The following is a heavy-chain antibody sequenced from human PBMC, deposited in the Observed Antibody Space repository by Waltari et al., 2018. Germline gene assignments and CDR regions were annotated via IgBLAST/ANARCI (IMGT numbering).Heavy chain of an antibody. CDR3: ARHRLDRGDSFDF. CDR1: GYSFVNFG. V-gene: IGHV1-18*01. D-gene: IGHD3-22*01. J-gene: IGHJ4*02. CDR2: ISGNSGNT. Sequence: QVHLVQSGDEVKRPGASVKVSCKTSGYSFVNFGITWVRHVPGQGRQWVGWISGNSGNTNYGQNVRTRLTMTIDRSTNTGYMELRSLTSDDTAIYYCARHRLDRGDSFDFWGQGALVTVSS.